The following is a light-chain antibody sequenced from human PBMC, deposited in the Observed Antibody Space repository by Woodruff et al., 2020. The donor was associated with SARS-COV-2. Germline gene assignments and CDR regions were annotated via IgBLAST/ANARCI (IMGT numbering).Light chain of an antibody. CDR1: ALPKQY. CDR3: QSSDSSGTSLGV. V-gene: IGLV3-25*03. J-gene: IGLJ3*02. Sequence: ARITCSGDALPKQYAYWYQQKPGQAPVLVIDKDSERPSGIPERFSGSSSGTTVTLTISGVQAEDVADYYCQSSDSSGTSLGVFGGG. CDR2: KDS.